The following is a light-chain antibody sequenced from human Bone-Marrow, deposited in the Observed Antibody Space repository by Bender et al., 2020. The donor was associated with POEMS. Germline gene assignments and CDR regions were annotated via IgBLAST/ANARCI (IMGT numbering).Light chain of an antibody. J-gene: IGLJ3*02. V-gene: IGLV2-14*01. CDR3: CSYADNSVWV. CDR1: RSDIGGYNY. CDR2: DVS. Sequence: QSALTQPASVSGSPGQSITISCTGTRSDIGGYNYVSWYQQHPGKAPKLIIYDVSNRPSGVPDRFSGSKSGNTASLTVSGLQAEDEADFYCCSYADNSVWVFGGGTKLTVL.